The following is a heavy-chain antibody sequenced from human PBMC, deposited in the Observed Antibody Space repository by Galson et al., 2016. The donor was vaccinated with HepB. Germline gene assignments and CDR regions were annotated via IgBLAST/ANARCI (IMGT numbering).Heavy chain of an antibody. Sequence: SLRLSCAASGFTFSTYGMHWVRQAPGKGLEWLTVIWYDGTNKYYADSVKGRFTISRDNSKNTLYLQMSSLRVEDTAVYYCVRDQGGPGHGDYYFDYWGQGILVTVSS. CDR1: GFTFSTYG. J-gene: IGHJ4*02. CDR3: VRDQGGPGHGDYYFDY. D-gene: IGHD4-17*01. CDR2: IWYDGTNK. V-gene: IGHV3-33*01.